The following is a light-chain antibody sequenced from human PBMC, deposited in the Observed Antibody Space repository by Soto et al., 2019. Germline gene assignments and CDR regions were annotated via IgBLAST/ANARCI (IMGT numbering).Light chain of an antibody. V-gene: IGKV1-27*01. CDR2: AAS. CDR1: QGISNY. CDR3: QKYNGAPRA. Sequence: DIQMTQSPSSLSASVGDRATITCRASQGISNYLAWYQQKPGKVPKLLIYAASTLQSGVPSRFSGSGSGTDFTLTISSLQPEDTATYFCQKYNGAPRAFGQGTEVEIK. J-gene: IGKJ1*01.